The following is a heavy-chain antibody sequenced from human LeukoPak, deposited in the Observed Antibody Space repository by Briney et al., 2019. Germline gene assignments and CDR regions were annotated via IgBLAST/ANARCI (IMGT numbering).Heavy chain of an antibody. CDR3: AKLGTSSGWYSYFDY. J-gene: IGHJ4*02. D-gene: IGHD6-19*01. Sequence: GGSLRLSCAASGFTFSSYAMSWVRQAPGKGLEWVSAISGSGGSTYYADSVKGRFTISRDNSKNTLYLQMNSLRAEDAAVYYCAKLGTSSGWYSYFDYWGQGTLVTVSS. CDR2: ISGSGGST. V-gene: IGHV3-23*01. CDR1: GFTFSSYA.